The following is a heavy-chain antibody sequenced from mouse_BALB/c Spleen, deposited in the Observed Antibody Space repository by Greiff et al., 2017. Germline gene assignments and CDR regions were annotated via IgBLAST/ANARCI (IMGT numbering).Heavy chain of an antibody. CDR1: GFTFSSYA. V-gene: IGHV5-9-4*01. J-gene: IGHJ3*01. D-gene: IGHD2-14*01. Sequence: EVQGVESGGGLVKPGGSLKLSCAASGFTFSSYAMSWVRQSPEKRLEWVAEISSGGSYTYYPDTVTGRFTISRDNAKNTLYLEMSSLRSEDTAMCYCARDRGDRYDGAGFAYWGQGTLVTVSA. CDR3: ARDRGDRYDGAGFAY. CDR2: ISSGGSYT.